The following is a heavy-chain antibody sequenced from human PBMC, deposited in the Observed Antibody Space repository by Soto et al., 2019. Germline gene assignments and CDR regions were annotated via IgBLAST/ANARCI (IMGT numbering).Heavy chain of an antibody. D-gene: IGHD3-10*01. CDR1: GFTFSSYW. J-gene: IGHJ6*02. CDR2: IKQDGSEK. CDR3: ARVELTYYYYYGMDV. V-gene: IGHV3-7*03. Sequence: HPGASLRLSCAASGFTFSSYWMSWVRQAPGKGLEWVANIKQDGSEKYYVDSVKGRFTISRDNAKNSLYLQMNSLRAEDTAVYYCARVELTYYYYYGMDVWGQGTTVTVSS.